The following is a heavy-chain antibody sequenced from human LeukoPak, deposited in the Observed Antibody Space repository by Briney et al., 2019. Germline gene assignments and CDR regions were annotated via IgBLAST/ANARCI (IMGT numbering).Heavy chain of an antibody. CDR3: ARDPGGYYYDRIYYFDY. CDR1: GFTFSSYE. Sequence: GGSLRLSCAASGFTFSSYEMNWVRQAPGKGLEWVAAISYDGSNKYYADSVKGRFTISRDNSKNTLYLQMNSLRAEDTAVYYCARDPGGYYYDRIYYFDYWGQGTLVTVSS. CDR2: ISYDGSNK. V-gene: IGHV3-30*04. J-gene: IGHJ4*02. D-gene: IGHD3-22*01.